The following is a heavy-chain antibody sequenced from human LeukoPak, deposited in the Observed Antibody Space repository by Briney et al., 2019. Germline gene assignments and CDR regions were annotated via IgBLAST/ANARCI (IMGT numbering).Heavy chain of an antibody. V-gene: IGHV1-18*01. CDR3: ARDIYCSGGSCYYYYGMDV. Sequence: ASVKVSCKASGYTFTSNGISWVRQAPGQGLEWMGWISTNNGNTNYAQKLQGRVTMTTDTSTSTAYLELRSLRSDDTAVYYCARDIYCSGGSCYYYYGMDVWGQGTTVTVSS. D-gene: IGHD2-15*01. CDR2: ISTNNGNT. J-gene: IGHJ6*02. CDR1: GYTFTSNG.